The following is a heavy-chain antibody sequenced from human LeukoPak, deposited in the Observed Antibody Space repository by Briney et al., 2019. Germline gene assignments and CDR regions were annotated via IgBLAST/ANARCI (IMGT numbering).Heavy chain of an antibody. J-gene: IGHJ4*02. Sequence: ASVKVSCKASGYTFTGYYIHWVRQAPGQGLEWMAWINPNSGDTNYLQKFQGRVTMTRDTSISTAYMELSGLRSDDTAVYFCGRAALGMAADYWGQGILVTVSS. CDR2: INPNSGDT. D-gene: IGHD5-24*01. V-gene: IGHV1-2*02. CDR1: GYTFTGYY. CDR3: GRAALGMAADY.